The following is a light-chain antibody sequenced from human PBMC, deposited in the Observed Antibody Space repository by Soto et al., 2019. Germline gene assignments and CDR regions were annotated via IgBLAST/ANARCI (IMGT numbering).Light chain of an antibody. J-gene: IGKJ4*01. CDR3: QQYYHWLLS. Sequence: VMTQSPGNLSVSPGERVTLFCRASQNVVNNIAWYQVKPAQPPRLLIYASSTRATGSPATFSGSGSETQFRLTISSLQSEDSAVYYCQQYYHWLLSFGGGTKVEI. CDR2: ASS. V-gene: IGKV3D-15*01. CDR1: QNVVNN.